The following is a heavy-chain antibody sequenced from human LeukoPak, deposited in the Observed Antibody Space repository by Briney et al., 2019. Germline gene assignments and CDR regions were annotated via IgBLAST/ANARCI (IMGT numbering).Heavy chain of an antibody. CDR2: IYHIGST. J-gene: IGHJ6*03. V-gene: IGHV4-38-2*02. Sequence: SETLSLTCTVSGYSISSGFYWGWIRQPPGKGLEWIGSIYHIGSTYDNPSLKSRLTISVDTSKNQFSLKLSSVTAADTAVYYCARGKPSYGSGTYYRPLEPNYMDVWGKGTTVTVSS. D-gene: IGHD3-10*01. CDR3: ARGKPSYGSGTYYRPLEPNYMDV. CDR1: GYSISSGFY.